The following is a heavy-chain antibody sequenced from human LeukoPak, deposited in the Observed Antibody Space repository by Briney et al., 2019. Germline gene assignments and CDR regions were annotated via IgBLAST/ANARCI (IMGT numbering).Heavy chain of an antibody. J-gene: IGHJ6*02. V-gene: IGHV1-18*01. D-gene: IGHD4-17*01. Sequence: ASVKVSCKASGYTFTTYGISWVRQAPGQGLEWMGCISAYNGNTNYAQKLQGRVTMTTDTSTSTAYMELRSLRSDDTAVYYCAVLSNTVTTSYYYYYGMDVWGQGTTVTVSS. CDR1: GYTFTTYG. CDR3: AVLSNTVTTSYYYYYGMDV. CDR2: ISAYNGNT.